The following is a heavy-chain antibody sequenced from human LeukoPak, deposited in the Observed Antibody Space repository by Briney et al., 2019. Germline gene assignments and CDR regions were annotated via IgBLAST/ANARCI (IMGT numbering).Heavy chain of an antibody. CDR3: ASSSGWYLSSDY. D-gene: IGHD6-19*01. CDR2: IWYDGSDK. V-gene: IGHV3-33*01. Sequence: GGSLRLSCAASGFTFRTYGMHWVRQAPGKGLEWVAVIWYDGSDKYHADSVKGRFTISRDNSKNMLYLQMNSLRAEDTAVYYCASSSGWYLSSDYWGQGTLITVSS. J-gene: IGHJ4*02. CDR1: GFTFRTYG.